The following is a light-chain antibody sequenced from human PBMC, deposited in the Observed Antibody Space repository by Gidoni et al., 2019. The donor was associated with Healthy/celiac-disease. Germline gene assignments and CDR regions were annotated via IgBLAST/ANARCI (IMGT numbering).Light chain of an antibody. Sequence: EIVRTQSPVSLAVSLCETATINCTSSQSVLYSSNNKNYLAWYQQKPAKPPKLLIYWASTRETGVPERFSGSGSGTDFTLTISSLQADDVAVYYCQQYYSNPLTFGGGTKVEIK. CDR1: QSVLYSSNNKNY. J-gene: IGKJ4*02. V-gene: IGKV4-1*01. CDR2: WAS. CDR3: QQYYSNPLT.